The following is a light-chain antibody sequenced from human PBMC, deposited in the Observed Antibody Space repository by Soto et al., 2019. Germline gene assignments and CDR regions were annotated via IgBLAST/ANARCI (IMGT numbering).Light chain of an antibody. J-gene: IGLJ3*02. Sequence: QSALTQPASVSGSPGQSITISCTGTSSDVGNYNLVSWYQQHPGKAPKLMIYEDNKRPSRVSNRFSGSKSGNMASLTISGLQAEDEADYYCCAYAGSSTWVFGGGTKLTVL. CDR3: CAYAGSSTWV. CDR1: SSDVGNYNL. CDR2: EDN. V-gene: IGLV2-23*01.